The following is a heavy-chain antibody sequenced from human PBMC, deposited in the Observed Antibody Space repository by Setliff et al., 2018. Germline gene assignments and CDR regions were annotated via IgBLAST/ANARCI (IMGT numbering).Heavy chain of an antibody. V-gene: IGHV3-48*01. Sequence: GGSLRLSCAASGFNFNLYNMNWVRQAPGKGLEWVSYIISNSLTIHYADSVRGRFTISRDNARNSLYLQMNNLRAEDTAVYYCARDQGSYGYRAFDFWGQGTLVTVSS. D-gene: IGHD5-18*01. J-gene: IGHJ4*02. CDR2: IISNSLTI. CDR3: ARDQGSYGYRAFDF. CDR1: GFNFNLYN.